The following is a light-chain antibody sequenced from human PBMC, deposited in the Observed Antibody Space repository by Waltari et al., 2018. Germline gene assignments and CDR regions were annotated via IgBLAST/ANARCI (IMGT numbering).Light chain of an antibody. CDR3: MQSLRALWT. CDR2: LGC. Sequence: DIVVTQSPLSLPVTPGEPASISCRSSQSLLHSNGYNYLDWYLQKPGQSPQLLIYLGCNRAAGVPDRFSGSGSGTDFTLKISRVEAEDVGVYYCMQSLRALWTFGQGTKVEIK. CDR1: QSLLHSNGYNY. V-gene: IGKV2-28*01. J-gene: IGKJ1*01.